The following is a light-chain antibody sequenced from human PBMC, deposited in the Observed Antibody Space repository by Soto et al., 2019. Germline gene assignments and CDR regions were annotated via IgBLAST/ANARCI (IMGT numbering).Light chain of an antibody. CDR3: QQYSNWPRT. CDR1: QSVSSN. V-gene: IGKV3-15*01. Sequence: EIVMTQSPATLSVSPGERATLSCRASQSVSSNLAWYQQKPGQAPRLLIYGPSTRATGSPARFSGSGSGTEFTLTISSLQSEDFAVYYCQQYSNWPRTYGQGTKVDI. CDR2: GPS. J-gene: IGKJ1*01.